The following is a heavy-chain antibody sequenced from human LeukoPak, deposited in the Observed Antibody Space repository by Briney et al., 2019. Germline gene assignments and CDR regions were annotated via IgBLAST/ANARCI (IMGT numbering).Heavy chain of an antibody. V-gene: IGHV3-7*01. J-gene: IGHJ6*03. CDR1: GFTFSSYW. D-gene: IGHD5-12*01. Sequence: PGGSLRLSCAASGFTFSSYWMSWVRQAPGKGLEWVANIKQGGSEKYYVDSVKGRFTISRDNAKNSLYLQMNSLRAEDTAVYYCARQATADYYYYYMDVWGKGTTVTVSS. CDR2: IKQGGSEK. CDR3: ARQATADYYYYYMDV.